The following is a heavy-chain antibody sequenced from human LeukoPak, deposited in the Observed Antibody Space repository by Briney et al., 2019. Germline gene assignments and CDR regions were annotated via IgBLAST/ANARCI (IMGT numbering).Heavy chain of an antibody. CDR1: GFTFRNYG. CDR2: ISYDGSNK. D-gene: IGHD5-12*01. CDR3: GRLMGGYDSYFYGMDV. V-gene: IGHV3-30*03. Sequence: SGGSLRLSCAASGFTFRNYGMHWVRQAPGKGLEWVAVISYDGSNKYYADSVKGRFTISRGNSQNTLYLQMNSLRLEDTAVYYCGRLMGGYDSYFYGMDVWGQGTTVTVSS. J-gene: IGHJ6*02.